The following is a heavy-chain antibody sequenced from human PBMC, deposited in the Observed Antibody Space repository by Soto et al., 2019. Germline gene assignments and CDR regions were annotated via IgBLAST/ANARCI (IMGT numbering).Heavy chain of an antibody. CDR2: ISYDGSNK. Sequence: PGGSLRLSCAASGFTFSSYAMHWVRQAPGKGLEWVAVISYDGSNKYYADSVKGRFTISRDNSKNTLYLQMNSLRAEDTGVYYCARDKDYYDSSGYFDYWGQGTLVTVS. J-gene: IGHJ4*02. D-gene: IGHD3-22*01. CDR1: GFTFSSYA. V-gene: IGHV3-30-3*01. CDR3: ARDKDYYDSSGYFDY.